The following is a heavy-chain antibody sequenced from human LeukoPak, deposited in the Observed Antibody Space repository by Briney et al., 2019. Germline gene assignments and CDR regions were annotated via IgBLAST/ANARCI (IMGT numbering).Heavy chain of an antibody. CDR2: IYYSGST. Sequence: SETLSLTCTVSGGSISSSSYYWGWIRQPPGKGLEWIGSIYYSGSTYYNPSLKSRVTISVDTSKNQFSLKLSSVTAADTAVYYCARQTVAGEYYYYGMGVWGQGTTVTVSS. CDR3: ARQTVAGEYYYYGMGV. CDR1: GGSISSSSYY. J-gene: IGHJ6*02. V-gene: IGHV4-39*01. D-gene: IGHD6-19*01.